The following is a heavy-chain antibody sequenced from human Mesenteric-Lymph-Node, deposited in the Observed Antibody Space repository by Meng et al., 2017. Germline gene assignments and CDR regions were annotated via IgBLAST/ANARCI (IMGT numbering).Heavy chain of an antibody. Sequence: ASVKVSCKASGYTFTSYGISWVRQAPGQGLEWMGIINPSGGSTSYAQKFQGRVTMTRDTSTSTVYMELSSLRSEDTAVYYCARGGQFGPYDILTGYSPWGDYWGQGTLVTVSS. CDR1: GYTFTSYG. D-gene: IGHD3-9*01. CDR2: INPSGGST. CDR3: ARGGQFGPYDILTGYSPWGDY. V-gene: IGHV1-46*01. J-gene: IGHJ4*02.